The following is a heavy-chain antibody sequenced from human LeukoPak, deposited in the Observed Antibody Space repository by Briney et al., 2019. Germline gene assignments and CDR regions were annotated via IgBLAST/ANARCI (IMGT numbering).Heavy chain of an antibody. CDR1: GGTFSSYA. J-gene: IGHJ4*02. CDR3: ARRGDSYGDSFEY. Sequence: ASVKVSCKASGGTFSSYAISWVRQAPGQGLEWMGRIIPILGIANYAQKFQGRVTVTADKSTSTAYMELSSLRSEDTAVYYCARRGDSYGDSFEYWGQGTLVTVSS. CDR2: IIPILGIA. V-gene: IGHV1-69*04. D-gene: IGHD5-18*01.